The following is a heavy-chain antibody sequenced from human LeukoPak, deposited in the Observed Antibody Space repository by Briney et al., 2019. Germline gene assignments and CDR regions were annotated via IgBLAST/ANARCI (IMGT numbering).Heavy chain of an antibody. Sequence: GASVKVSCKASGYTFIGYYMHWVRQAPGQELEWMGWINPHSGGTNSEQNFQGRVTMSRDTSISTVYMELSRLRSDDTALYYCAREGVIGDGYNFFDYWGQGTLVTVSS. D-gene: IGHD5-24*01. V-gene: IGHV1-2*02. CDR2: INPHSGGT. CDR1: GYTFIGYY. J-gene: IGHJ4*02. CDR3: AREGVIGDGYNFFDY.